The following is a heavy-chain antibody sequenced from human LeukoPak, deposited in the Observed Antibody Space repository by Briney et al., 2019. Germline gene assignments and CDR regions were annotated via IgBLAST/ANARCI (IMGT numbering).Heavy chain of an antibody. CDR2: INPNSGGT. D-gene: IGHD2-2*01. V-gene: IGHV1-2*02. CDR3: AQSDIVVVPAAFDY. Sequence: ASVKVSCKASGYTFTGYCMHWVRQAPGQGLEWMGWINPNSGGTNYAQKFQGRVTMTRDTSISTAYMELSRLRSDDTAVYYCAQSDIVVVPAAFDYWGQGTLVTVSS. J-gene: IGHJ4*02. CDR1: GYTFTGYC.